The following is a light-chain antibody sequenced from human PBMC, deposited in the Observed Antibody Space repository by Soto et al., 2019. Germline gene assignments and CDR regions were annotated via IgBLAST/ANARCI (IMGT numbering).Light chain of an antibody. J-gene: IGKJ3*01. CDR3: QQSYITPFT. CDR2: SAS. CDR1: QGITSY. V-gene: IGKV1-39*01. Sequence: IQLTQSPYSLSASVGDRVTITCRASQGITSYLAWYQQRPGKAPGLLIYSASTLQSGVPARFSGSGSGTEFTLTINSLQPEDFAAYYCQQSYITPFTFGPGTKVDI.